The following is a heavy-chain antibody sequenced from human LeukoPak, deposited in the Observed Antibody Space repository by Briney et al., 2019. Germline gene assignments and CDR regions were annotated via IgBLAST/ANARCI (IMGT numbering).Heavy chain of an antibody. D-gene: IGHD2-21*02. CDR3: AKEKAYCGGDCYSAFDY. CDR1: GFTFSSYA. Sequence: GGSLRLSCAASGFTFSSYAMCWVRQAPGKGLEWVSAISGSGGSTYYADSVKGRFTISRDNSKNTLYLQMNSLRAEDTAVYYCAKEKAYCGGDCYSAFDYWGQGTLVTVSS. CDR2: ISGSGGST. J-gene: IGHJ4*02. V-gene: IGHV3-23*01.